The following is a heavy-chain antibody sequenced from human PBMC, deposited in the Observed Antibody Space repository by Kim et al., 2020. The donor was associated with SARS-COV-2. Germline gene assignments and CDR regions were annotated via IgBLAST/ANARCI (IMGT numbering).Heavy chain of an antibody. D-gene: IGHD4-17*01. Sequence: ASVKVSCKASGYTFTSYGISWVRQAPGQGLEWMGWISAYNGNTNYAQKLQGRVTMTTDTSTSTAYMELRSLRSDDTAVYYCARSYDPYGDYVYDAFDIWGQGTMVTVSS. V-gene: IGHV1-18*01. CDR2: ISAYNGNT. J-gene: IGHJ3*02. CDR1: GYTFTSYG. CDR3: ARSYDPYGDYVYDAFDI.